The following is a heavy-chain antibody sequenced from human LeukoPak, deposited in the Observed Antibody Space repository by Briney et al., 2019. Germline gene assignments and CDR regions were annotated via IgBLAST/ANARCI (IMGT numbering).Heavy chain of an antibody. CDR2: ISSSSSTI. CDR1: GYTLNIYS. V-gene: IGHV3-48*01. Sequence: TGGSLRLSCAASGYTLNIYSMNWVRQAPGKGLEWVSYISSSSSTIYYADSVKGRFTISRDNAKNSLYLQMNSLRAEDTAVYYCARVDYDSSAWGQGTLVTVSS. CDR3: ARVDYDSSA. J-gene: IGHJ5*02. D-gene: IGHD3-22*01.